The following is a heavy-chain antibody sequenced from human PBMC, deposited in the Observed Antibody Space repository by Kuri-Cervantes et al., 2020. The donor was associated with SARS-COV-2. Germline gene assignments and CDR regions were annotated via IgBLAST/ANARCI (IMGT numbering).Heavy chain of an antibody. J-gene: IGHJ6*02. CDR1: GYTFTGYY. D-gene: IGHD3-10*01. Sequence: SCKASGYTFTGYYMYWVRQAPGKGLEWVAHISYDGRDIHFRESVKGRFTVSRDNSKNTLYLQMNSLRLEDTGVYFCAKPGSVRGIIREDHYGLDVWGQGTTVTVSS. CDR3: AKPGSVRGIIREDHYGLDV. V-gene: IGHV3-30*18. CDR2: ISYDGRDI.